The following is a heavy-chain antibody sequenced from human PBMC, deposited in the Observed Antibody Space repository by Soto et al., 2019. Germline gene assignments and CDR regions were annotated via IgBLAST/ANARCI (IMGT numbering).Heavy chain of an antibody. V-gene: IGHV1-18*01. Sequence: ASLKVSCKSSGYTFTSYGISWVRQAPGQGLEWMGWISAYNGNTNYAQKLQGRVTMTTDTSTSTAYMELRSLRSDDTAVYYCARDVSMGSGWYGTFDYWGQGTLVTVSS. CDR2: ISAYNGNT. CDR3: ARDVSMGSGWYGTFDY. J-gene: IGHJ4*02. D-gene: IGHD6-19*01. CDR1: GYTFTSYG.